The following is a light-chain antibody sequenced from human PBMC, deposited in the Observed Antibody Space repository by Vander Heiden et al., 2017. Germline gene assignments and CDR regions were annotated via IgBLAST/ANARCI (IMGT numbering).Light chain of an antibody. CDR1: QTVSENS. J-gene: IGKJ3*01. CDR3: QQYATAPFT. CDR2: GAS. V-gene: IGKV3-20*01. Sequence: EIVLTPSPGALSLSPGERATLPCRASQTVSENSLAWYQQKPGQSPRLLIFGASSRPTGLPDRFRGSGSGTDFTLTISRLEPEDFAVYYCQQYATAPFTFGPGTKVDI.